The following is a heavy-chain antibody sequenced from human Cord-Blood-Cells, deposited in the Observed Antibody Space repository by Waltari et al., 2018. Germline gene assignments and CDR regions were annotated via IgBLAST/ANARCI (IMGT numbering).Heavy chain of an antibody. D-gene: IGHD6-13*01. Sequence: QVQLVQSGAEVKKPGASVKVSCKVSGSTLTDLSMHWVRQAPGKGLAWMGGFDPEDGETIYAQKFQGRVTMTEDTSTDTAYMELSSLRSEDTAVYYCATATYSSSWYGYFQHWGKGTLVTVSS. CDR2: FDPEDGET. CDR3: ATATYSSSWYGYFQH. J-gene: IGHJ1*01. CDR1: GSTLTDLS. V-gene: IGHV1-24*01.